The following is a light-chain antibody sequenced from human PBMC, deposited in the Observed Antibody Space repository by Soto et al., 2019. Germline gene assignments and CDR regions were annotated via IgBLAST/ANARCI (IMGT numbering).Light chain of an antibody. CDR1: QPVNNN. Sequence: IEMTQSPATLSASPGDRATLSCRASQPVNNNLAWYQHKPGQAPRLLIYGVSTRATGISARSSGGGSVTEFTLTISSLQSEDFAVYYCQQYEKWPPSITFGQGTRLEIK. J-gene: IGKJ5*01. CDR2: GVS. CDR3: QQYEKWPPSIT. V-gene: IGKV3-15*01.